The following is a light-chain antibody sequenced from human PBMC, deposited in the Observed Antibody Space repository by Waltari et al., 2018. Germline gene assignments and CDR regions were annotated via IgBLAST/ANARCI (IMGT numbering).Light chain of an antibody. CDR3: QQYDKWLRYS. CDR1: QSISTH. CDR2: GAS. J-gene: IGKJ2*01. V-gene: IGKV3-15*01. Sequence: IVMTQSPATLSVSPGERATLSCRASQSISTHLAWFQGKPGQAPRLLFYGASTRATGVPARFSGSGSGTYCTLVISSLQSEDFAVYYCQQYDKWLRYSFGQGTKLEIK.